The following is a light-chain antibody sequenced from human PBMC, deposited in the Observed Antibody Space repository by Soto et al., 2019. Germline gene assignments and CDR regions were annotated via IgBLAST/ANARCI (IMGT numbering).Light chain of an antibody. V-gene: IGKV3-11*01. CDR1: QTINTY. CDR2: DAS. CDR3: QQRSRWPT. Sequence: EIVLTQSPATLSLSPGERATLSCRASQTINTYLAWYQQRPGQAPRLLIYDASNRATGVPARFSGGGSGTDFTLTISSLEPEDFALYYCQQRSRWPTFGGGTMVDIK. J-gene: IGKJ4*01.